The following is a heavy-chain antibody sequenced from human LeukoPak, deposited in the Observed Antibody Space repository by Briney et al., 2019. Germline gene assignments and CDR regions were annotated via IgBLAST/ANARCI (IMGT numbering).Heavy chain of an antibody. D-gene: IGHD3-22*01. Sequence: ASVKVSCKASGYTFTSYGISWVRQAPGQGLEWMGIINPRGGSTSYTQKFQGRVTMTRDTSTSTVYMELSSLRSEDTAVYYCARVKSYYYDTRDKDAFDIWGQGTMVTVSS. V-gene: IGHV1-46*01. CDR1: GYTFTSYG. CDR3: ARVKSYYYDTRDKDAFDI. CDR2: INPRGGST. J-gene: IGHJ3*02.